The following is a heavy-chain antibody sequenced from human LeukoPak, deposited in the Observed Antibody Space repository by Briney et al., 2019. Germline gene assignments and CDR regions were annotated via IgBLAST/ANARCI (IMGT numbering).Heavy chain of an antibody. CDR2: ISGLGGDT. CDR3: AKSSYNWNFVGYYFYMDV. V-gene: IGHV3-23*01. D-gene: IGHD1-7*01. CDR1: GFTFSSFA. Sequence: GGSLRLSCAASGFTFSSFAMSWVRQAPGKGLEWVSTISGLGGDTYYADSVKGRFTISSDNSKNTLYLQMNSLRAEDTAVFYCAKSSYNWNFVGYYFYMDVWGKGTTVTVSS. J-gene: IGHJ6*03.